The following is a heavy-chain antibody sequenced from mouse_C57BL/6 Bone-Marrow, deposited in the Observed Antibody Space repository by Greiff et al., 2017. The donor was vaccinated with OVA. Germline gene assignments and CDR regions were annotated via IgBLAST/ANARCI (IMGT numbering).Heavy chain of an antibody. Sequence: VQLQESGAELARPGASVKLSCKASGYTFTSYGISWVQQRTGQGLEWIGEIYPRSGNPYYNEKFKGKATLTADKSSSTAYMELRSLTSEDSAVYFCARAIDYDYGYAVDYWGQGTAVTVSS. CDR2: IYPRSGNP. D-gene: IGHD2-4*01. V-gene: IGHV1-81*01. CDR1: GYTFTSYG. J-gene: IGHJ4*01. CDR3: ARAIDYDYGYAVDY.